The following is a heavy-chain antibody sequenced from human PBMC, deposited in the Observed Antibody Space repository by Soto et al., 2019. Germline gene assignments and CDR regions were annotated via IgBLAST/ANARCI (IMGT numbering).Heavy chain of an antibody. CDR1: GFTFSSYG. J-gene: IGHJ3*02. Sequence: GGSLRLSCAASGFTFSSYGMHWVRQAPGKGLEWVAVISYDGSNKYYADSVKGRFTISRDNSKNTLYLQMNSLRAEDTAVYYCAKDLDTSLYSHIGNIWGQGTMVTVSS. CDR3: AKDLDTSLYSHIGNI. CDR2: ISYDGSNK. V-gene: IGHV3-30*18. D-gene: IGHD3-16*02.